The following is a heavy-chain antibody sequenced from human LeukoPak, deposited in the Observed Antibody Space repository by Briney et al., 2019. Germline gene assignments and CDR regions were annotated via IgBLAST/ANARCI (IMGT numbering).Heavy chain of an antibody. J-gene: IGHJ3*02. V-gene: IGHV3-53*01. D-gene: IGHD3-22*01. CDR3: ASPSSGQSFDI. Sequence: PEGSLRLSCAASGFTVSNNYMNWVRQAPGKGLEWVSVMYSGGTTYYADSVKGRFSISRDKSKNTVFLQMSSLKAEDTAVYYCASPSSGQSFDIWGQGTTVTVSS. CDR1: GFTVSNNY. CDR2: MYSGGTT.